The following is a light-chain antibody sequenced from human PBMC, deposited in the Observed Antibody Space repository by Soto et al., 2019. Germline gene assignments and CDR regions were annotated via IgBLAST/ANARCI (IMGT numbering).Light chain of an antibody. CDR2: GAS. CDR3: QQYYNWLGT. Sequence: EIVMTQSPATLSVSPGERATLSCRASQSVSSNLAWYQQKPGQAPRLLIYGASTRATGIPARFSASGSGTEFTLIISSLQSEDFAVYYCQQYYNWLGTFGQGTKMEIK. J-gene: IGKJ1*01. CDR1: QSVSSN. V-gene: IGKV3-15*01.